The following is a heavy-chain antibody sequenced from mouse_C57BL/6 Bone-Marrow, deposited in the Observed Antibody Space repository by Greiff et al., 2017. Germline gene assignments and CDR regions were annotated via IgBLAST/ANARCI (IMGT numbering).Heavy chain of an antibody. CDR1: GYTFTSYW. CDR2: IDPSDSYT. J-gene: IGHJ2*01. Sequence: QVQLQQPGAELVKPGASVKLSCKASGYTFTSYWMQWVKQRPGQGLEWIGEIDPSDSYTNYNQKFKGKATLTVDTSSSTAYMQLSSLTSEDSAVYYCARGLITTVADYWGQGTTLTDSS. D-gene: IGHD1-1*01. CDR3: ARGLITTVADY. V-gene: IGHV1-50*01.